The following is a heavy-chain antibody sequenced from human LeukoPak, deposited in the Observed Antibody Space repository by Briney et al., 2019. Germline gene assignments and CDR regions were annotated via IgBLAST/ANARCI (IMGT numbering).Heavy chain of an antibody. CDR1: GFTFSSYW. CDR3: ARVLGYRIIYYYYYMDV. Sequence: PGGSLRLSCAASGFTFSSYWMSWVRQAPGKGLEWVANIKQDGSEKYYVDSVKGRFTISRDNAKNSLYLQMNSLRAEDTAVYYCARVLGYRIIYYYYYMDVWGKGTTVTVSS. V-gene: IGHV3-7*01. J-gene: IGHJ6*03. D-gene: IGHD5-12*01. CDR2: IKQDGSEK.